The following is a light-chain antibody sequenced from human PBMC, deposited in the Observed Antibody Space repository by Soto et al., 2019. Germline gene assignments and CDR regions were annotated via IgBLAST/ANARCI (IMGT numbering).Light chain of an antibody. Sequence: DIQMTQSPSSLSASVGDIVTITFRASQGIRNDLGCYQQTSGKAPKRLIYAASSFQSGVPSRFTGSGSGTEFTLTISSLQPEDFATYYCLQHNSFPLTFGGGTKVDIK. V-gene: IGKV1-17*01. J-gene: IGKJ4*01. CDR3: LQHNSFPLT. CDR2: AAS. CDR1: QGIRND.